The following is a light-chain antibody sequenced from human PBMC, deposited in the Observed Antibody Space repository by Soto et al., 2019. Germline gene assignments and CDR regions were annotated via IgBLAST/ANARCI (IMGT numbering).Light chain of an antibody. CDR3: CSYAGSSTFLWV. Sequence: QSALTQPASVSGSPGQSITISCTGTSSDVGSYNLVSWYQQHPGKAPKLMIYEGSKRPSGVSNRFSGSKSGNTASLTISGLQAEDEADYDCCSYAGSSTFLWVFGGGTKLTVL. J-gene: IGLJ3*02. V-gene: IGLV2-23*03. CDR2: EGS. CDR1: SSDVGSYNL.